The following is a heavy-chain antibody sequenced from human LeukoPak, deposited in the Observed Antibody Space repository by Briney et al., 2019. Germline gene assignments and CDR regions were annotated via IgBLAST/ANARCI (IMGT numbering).Heavy chain of an antibody. CDR2: IRWDGAST. CDR3: AKNALYYDVLTGPLDS. D-gene: IGHD3-9*01. J-gene: IGHJ4*02. Sequence: GGTLRLSCAASGFTFNHFTMHWVRHAPRKGLEWVSLIRWDGASTYYSDSVQGRFTISRDNSRSSLYLHMSGLRTEDTALYYCAKNALYYDVLTGPLDSWGQGTLVTVSS. V-gene: IGHV3-43*01. CDR1: GFTFNHFT.